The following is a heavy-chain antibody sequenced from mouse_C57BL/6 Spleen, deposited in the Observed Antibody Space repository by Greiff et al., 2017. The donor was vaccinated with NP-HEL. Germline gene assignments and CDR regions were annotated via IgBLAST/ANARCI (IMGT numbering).Heavy chain of an antibody. CDR1: GFTFSSYT. Sequence: EVHLVESGGGLVKPGGSLKLSCAASGFTFSSYTMSWVRQTPEKRLEWVATISGGGGNTYYPDSVKGRFTISRDNAKNTLYLQMSSLRSEDTALYYCARVTDGYYDGRYFDYWGQGTTLTVSS. V-gene: IGHV5-9*01. CDR2: ISGGGGNT. J-gene: IGHJ2*01. CDR3: ARVTDGYYDGRYFDY. D-gene: IGHD2-3*01.